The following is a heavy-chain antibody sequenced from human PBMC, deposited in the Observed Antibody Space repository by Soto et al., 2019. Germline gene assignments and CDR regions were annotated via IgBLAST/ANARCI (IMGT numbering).Heavy chain of an antibody. CDR1: GFSLSTSGVG. CDR2: IYWDDDK. Sequence: QITLKESGPPLVKPTQTLTLTCTFSGFSLSTSGVGVGWIRQPPGKALEWLALIYWDDDKRYSPSLKSRLTITKDTSKNQVVLTMTNMDPVDTATYYCAHETIDYGDYILGDFDNWFDPWGQGTLVTVSS. J-gene: IGHJ5*02. D-gene: IGHD4-17*01. CDR3: AHETIDYGDYILGDFDNWFDP. V-gene: IGHV2-5*02.